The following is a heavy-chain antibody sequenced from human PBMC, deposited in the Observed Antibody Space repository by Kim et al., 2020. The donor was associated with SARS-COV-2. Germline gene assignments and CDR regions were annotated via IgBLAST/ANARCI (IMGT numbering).Heavy chain of an antibody. CDR1: GYSISSGYY. J-gene: IGHJ5*02. V-gene: IGHV4-38-2*02. D-gene: IGHD6-13*01. CDR2: IYHSGST. Sequence: SETLSLTCTVSGYSISSGYYWGWIRQPPGKGLEWIGSIYHSGSTYYNPSLKSRVTISVDTSKNQFSLKLSSVTAADTAMYYCARDPVRGRAAAGTYVDP. CDR3: ARDPVRGRAAAGTYVDP.